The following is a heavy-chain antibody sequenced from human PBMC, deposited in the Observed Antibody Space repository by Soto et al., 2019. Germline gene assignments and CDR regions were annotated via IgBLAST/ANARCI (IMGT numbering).Heavy chain of an antibody. CDR2: ISSDGRSE. CDR3: ANHVVRGVVAYYGMDV. Sequence: QVQLVETGGGVVQPGRSLRLSCTASGFTFNTHGMHWVRQAPGKGLEWVAVISSDGRSEFYADSVKGRFTISRDNSKSTLYLQMNSLRAEDTAVYYCANHVVRGVVAYYGMDVWGQGTTVTVSS. CDR1: GFTFNTHG. D-gene: IGHD3-10*01. J-gene: IGHJ6*02. V-gene: IGHV3-30*18.